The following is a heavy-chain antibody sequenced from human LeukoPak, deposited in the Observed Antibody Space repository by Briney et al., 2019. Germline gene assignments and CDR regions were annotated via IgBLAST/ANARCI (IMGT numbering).Heavy chain of an antibody. CDR1: GFTFSNYW. J-gene: IGHJ3*02. CDR2: INSDGSST. D-gene: IGHD3-10*01. Sequence: GGSLRLSCAASGFTFSNYWMHWVRQAPGKGLVWVSRINSDGSSTSYADSVKGRFTISRDNAKNTLYLQMNSLRAEDTAVYYCARANYYGSGRAAFDIWGQGTMVTVSS. V-gene: IGHV3-74*01. CDR3: ARANYYGSGRAAFDI.